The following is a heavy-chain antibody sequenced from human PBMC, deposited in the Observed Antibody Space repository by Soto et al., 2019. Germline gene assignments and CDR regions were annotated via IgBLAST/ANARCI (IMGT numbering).Heavy chain of an antibody. V-gene: IGHV4-31*03. D-gene: IGHD6-19*01. J-gene: IGHJ6*02. CDR3: ARGIEGWYQGCYYYGMDV. CDR1: GGSISSGGYY. CDR2: IYYSGST. Sequence: SETLSLTCTVSGGSISSGGYYWSWIRQHPGKGLEWIGYIYYSGSTYYNPSLKSRVTISVDTSKNQFSLKLSSVTAADTAVYYCARGIEGWYQGCYYYGMDVWGQGTRVTVSS.